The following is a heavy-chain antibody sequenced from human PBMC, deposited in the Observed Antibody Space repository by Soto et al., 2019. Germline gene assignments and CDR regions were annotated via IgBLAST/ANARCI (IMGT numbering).Heavy chain of an antibody. D-gene: IGHD3-22*01. CDR3: ARDEGHTYYYDSSGPTY. CDR1: GFTSSSYW. V-gene: IGHV3-74*01. CDR2: INSDGSST. Sequence: GGSLRLSCAASGFTSSSYWMHWVRQAPGKGLVWVSRINSDGSSTSYADSVKGRFTISRDNSKNTLYLQMNSLRAEDTAVYYCARDEGHTYYYDSSGPTYWGQGTLVTVSS. J-gene: IGHJ4*02.